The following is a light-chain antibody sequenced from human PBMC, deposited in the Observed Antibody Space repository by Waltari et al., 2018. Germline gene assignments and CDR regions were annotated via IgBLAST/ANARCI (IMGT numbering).Light chain of an antibody. Sequence: QSVLTQPPSPSGTLGQRLTTPRPGTFSTIGSNVVSWYQLVPGTAPRLIIHSTHQRPSGVPDRFSGSKSGTSASLAISGLQAADEADYFCSSWDQSLNGPVVFGGGTKLTVL. CDR1: FSTIGSNV. J-gene: IGLJ2*01. CDR2: STH. CDR3: SSWDQSLNGPVV. V-gene: IGLV1-44*01.